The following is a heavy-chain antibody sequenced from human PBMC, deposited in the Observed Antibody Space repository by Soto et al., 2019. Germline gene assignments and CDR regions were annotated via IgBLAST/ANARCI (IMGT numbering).Heavy chain of an antibody. CDR1: GFTFSSYG. CDR3: ASLVGATSSPFDY. D-gene: IGHD1-26*01. CDR2: ISNDGSNK. J-gene: IGHJ4*02. Sequence: QVQLVESGGRVVQPGRSLRLSCAASGFTFSSYGMHWVRQAPGQGLEWVAVISNDGSNKYYRDSVKGRFTISRDNSKNTLYMQMNSLRPEDTAVYYCASLVGATSSPFDYWGQGTLVTVSS. V-gene: IGHV3-30*03.